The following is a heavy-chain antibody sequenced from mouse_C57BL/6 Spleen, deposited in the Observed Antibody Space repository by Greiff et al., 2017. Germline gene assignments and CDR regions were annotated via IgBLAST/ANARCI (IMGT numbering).Heavy chain of an antibody. J-gene: IGHJ2*01. CDR3: ARGLYSPHFDY. V-gene: IGHV1-69*01. CDR2: IDPSDSYT. D-gene: IGHD2-12*01. CDR1: GYTFTSYW. Sequence: QVQLQQPGAELVMPGASVKLSCTASGYTFTSYWMHWVKQRPGQGLEWIGEIDPSDSYTNYNQKFKGKSTLTVDKSSSTAYMQLSSLTSEDSAVYYCARGLYSPHFDYWGQGTTLTVSS.